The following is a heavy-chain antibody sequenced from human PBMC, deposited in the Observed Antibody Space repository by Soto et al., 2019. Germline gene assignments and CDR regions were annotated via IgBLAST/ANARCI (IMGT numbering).Heavy chain of an antibody. CDR1: GGTFSSYA. CDR2: IIPIFGTA. Sequence: QVQLVQSGAEVKKPGSSVKVSCKASGGTFSSYAISWVRQAPGQGLEWMGGIIPIFGTANYAQKFQGRVTITADKSTRTAYMELSSLRSEDTAVYYCARDRDCSGGSCYHNWFDPWGQGNLVTVAS. D-gene: IGHD2-15*01. V-gene: IGHV1-69*06. CDR3: ARDRDCSGGSCYHNWFDP. J-gene: IGHJ5*02.